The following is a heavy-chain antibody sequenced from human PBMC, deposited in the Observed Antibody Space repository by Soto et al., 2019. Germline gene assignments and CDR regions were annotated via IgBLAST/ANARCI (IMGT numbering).Heavy chain of an antibody. CDR1: GYTFTSYG. CDR3: ARVRSYYDSSGFGLDYYYGMDV. CDR2: ISAYNGNT. J-gene: IGHJ6*02. D-gene: IGHD3-22*01. Sequence: GASVKVSCKASGYTFTSYGISWVRQAPGQGLEWMGWISAYNGNTNYAQKLQGRVTMTTDTSTSTAYMELRSLRSDDTAVYYCARVRSYYDSSGFGLDYYYGMDVWGQATTVTVSS. V-gene: IGHV1-18*01.